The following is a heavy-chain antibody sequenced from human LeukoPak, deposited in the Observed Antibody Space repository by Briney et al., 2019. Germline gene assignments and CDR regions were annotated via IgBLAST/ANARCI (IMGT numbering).Heavy chain of an antibody. CDR3: AAGYSSGYNWFDP. CDR2: INHSGST. Sequence: SETLSLTCAVYGGSFSGYYWSWIRQPPGKGLEWIGEINHSGSTNYNPSLKSRVTISVDTSKNQSSLKLSSVTAADTAVYYCAAGYSSGYNWFDPWGQGTLVTVSS. J-gene: IGHJ5*02. D-gene: IGHD6-19*01. V-gene: IGHV4-34*01. CDR1: GGSFSGYY.